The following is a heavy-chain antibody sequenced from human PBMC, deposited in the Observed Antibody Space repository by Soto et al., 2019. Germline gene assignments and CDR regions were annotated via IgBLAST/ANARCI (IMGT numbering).Heavy chain of an antibody. CDR2: IYFSGGT. V-gene: IGHV4-61*01. CDR1: GDSISSSSYY. J-gene: IGHJ4*02. D-gene: IGHD6-13*01. Sequence: SETLSLTCTVSGDSISSSSYYWSWVRQPPGKGLEWIGYIYFSGGTNYNPSLKSRVTISVDTSKNQFSLKLSSVTAADTAVYYCARESRSWYGSIWDYWGQGTLVTVS. CDR3: ARESRSWYGSIWDY.